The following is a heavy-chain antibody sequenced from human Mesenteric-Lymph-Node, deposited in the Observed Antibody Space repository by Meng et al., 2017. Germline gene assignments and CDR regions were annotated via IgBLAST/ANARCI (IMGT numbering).Heavy chain of an antibody. CDR1: GGSISGHY. V-gene: IGHV4-59*11. D-gene: IGHD6-19*01. CDR3: ARDLYSSGRFDY. Sequence: GSLRLSCAVSGGSISGHYWSWIRQPPGMGLEWIGFIYYSGISTYSPSLKSRVIMSVDTSKNQFSLNLSSVTAADTAVYYCARDLYSSGRFDYWGQGTLVTVSS. J-gene: IGHJ4*02. CDR2: IYYSGIS.